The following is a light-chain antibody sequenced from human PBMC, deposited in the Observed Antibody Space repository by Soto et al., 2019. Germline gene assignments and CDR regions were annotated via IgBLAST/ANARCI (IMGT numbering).Light chain of an antibody. CDR1: QSVAHN. J-gene: IGKJ1*01. CDR2: GAS. Sequence: EIVMTQSPATLPVSPGERATLSCRASQSVAHNLAWYQQKPGQAPRLLIFGASTRATGIPARFSASGSGTEFTLTISSLQSEDYAVYYCQQYNNWPPTFGQGTKVDIK. V-gene: IGKV3-15*01. CDR3: QQYNNWPPT.